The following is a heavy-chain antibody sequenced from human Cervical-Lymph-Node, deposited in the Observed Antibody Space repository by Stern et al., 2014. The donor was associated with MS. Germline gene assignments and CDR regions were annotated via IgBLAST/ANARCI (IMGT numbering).Heavy chain of an antibody. V-gene: IGHV3-23*04. D-gene: IGHD1-26*01. CDR2: IRPSGGKT. CDR1: GFTFSSFA. J-gene: IGHJ4*02. Sequence: EVQLEESGGGLVQPGGSLRLSCAASGFTFSSFAMGWVRQTPGKGLEWISAIRPSGGKTYYADSVKGRFTIFRDNSKNTLFLQMISLRAEDTAIYYCAREMGGSGVYFLDYWGQGTLVSVSS. CDR3: AREMGGSGVYFLDY.